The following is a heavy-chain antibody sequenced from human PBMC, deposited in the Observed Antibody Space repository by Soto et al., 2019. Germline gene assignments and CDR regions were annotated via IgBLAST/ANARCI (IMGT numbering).Heavy chain of an antibody. CDR1: GGTFSSYA. Sequence: SVKVSCKASGGTFSSYAISWVRQAPGQGLEWMGGIIPIFGETNYAQKSQGRVTMTEDTSTDTAYMELSSLRSEDTAVYYCATERDSSGYYPNWFDPWGQGTLVTVSS. CDR2: IIPIFGET. CDR3: ATERDSSGYYPNWFDP. V-gene: IGHV1-69*06. D-gene: IGHD3-22*01. J-gene: IGHJ5*02.